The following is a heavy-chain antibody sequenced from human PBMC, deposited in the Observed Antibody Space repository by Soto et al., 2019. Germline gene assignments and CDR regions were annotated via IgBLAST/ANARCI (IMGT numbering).Heavy chain of an antibody. CDR3: AAATQYFFDRNGSPEAATSATDT. CDR2: IYDSGKA. J-gene: IGHJ3*02. Sequence: PSETLSLTCAVSGDSISSGGYSWHLIRQPPGKGLEWIGYIYDSGKAYYNPSLKSRVIISVDTSENQFSLKVTSVTAADTAVYYCAAATQYFFDRNGSPEAATSATDTWGLGTMVTVS. D-gene: IGHD3-22*01. CDR1: GDSISSGGYS. V-gene: IGHV4-30-2*01.